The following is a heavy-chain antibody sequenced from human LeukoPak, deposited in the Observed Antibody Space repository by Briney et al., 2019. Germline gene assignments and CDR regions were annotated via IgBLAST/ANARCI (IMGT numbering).Heavy chain of an antibody. Sequence: GGSLRLSCAASGFTFSDYNMNWVRQAPGKGLEWVSSISYTSAYIYYADSVKGRFTISRDNTENSVYLQMNSLRVEDTAVYYCASSALDHWGQGVLVTVSS. V-gene: IGHV3-21*01. CDR1: GFTFSDYN. CDR3: ASSALDH. CDR2: ISYTSAYI. J-gene: IGHJ5*02.